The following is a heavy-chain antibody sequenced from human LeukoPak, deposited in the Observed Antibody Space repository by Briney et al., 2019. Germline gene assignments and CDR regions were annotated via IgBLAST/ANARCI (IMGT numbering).Heavy chain of an antibody. J-gene: IGHJ3*02. CDR3: ATGYSSGWYDVFDI. V-gene: IGHV1-24*01. Sequence: ASVKVSCKVSGYTLTELSMHWVRQAPGKGLEWMGGFDPENGETIYAQKFQGRVTMTEDTSTDTAYMELNSLRSEDTAVYYCATGYSSGWYDVFDIWGQGTMVTVSS. CDR1: GYTLTELS. CDR2: FDPENGET. D-gene: IGHD6-19*01.